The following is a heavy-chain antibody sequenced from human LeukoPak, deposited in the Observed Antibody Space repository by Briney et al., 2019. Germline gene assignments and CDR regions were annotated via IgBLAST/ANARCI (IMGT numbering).Heavy chain of an antibody. CDR2: INPSGGST. V-gene: IGHV1-46*01. CDR3: ARDGHMAPALYYFDY. Sequence: RASVKVSCKASGYTFTSYCMHWVRQAPGQGLEWMGIINPSGGSTTYAQKFQGRVTMTRDTSTSTVYMELSSLRSEDTAVYYCARDGHMAPALYYFDYWGQGTLVTVSS. CDR1: GYTFTSYC. D-gene: IGHD2-2*01. J-gene: IGHJ4*02.